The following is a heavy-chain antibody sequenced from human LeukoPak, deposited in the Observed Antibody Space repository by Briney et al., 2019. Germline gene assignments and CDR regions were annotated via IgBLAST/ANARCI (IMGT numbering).Heavy chain of an antibody. CDR2: IHYTGRA. J-gene: IGHJ3*02. CDR1: GGSISITTYY. D-gene: IGHD4-17*01. CDR3: ARHFDNGDYKKTFDI. V-gene: IGHV4-39*01. Sequence: PSETLSLTSSVFGGSISITTYYWVWIPQPPGKVLECIACIHYTGRADYTPSLKSRATISADTSKNHFSLHLRTVTAADTAVYYCARHFDNGDYKKTFDIWGQGTMVTVSS.